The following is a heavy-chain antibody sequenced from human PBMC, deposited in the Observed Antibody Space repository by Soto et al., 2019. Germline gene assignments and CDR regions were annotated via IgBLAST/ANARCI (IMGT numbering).Heavy chain of an antibody. J-gene: IGHJ4*02. CDR1: GGSFSGYY. CDR2: INHSGST. CDR3: ARFPTLYNWNHEGSL. Sequence: PSETLSLTCAVYGGSFSGYYWSWIRQPPGKGLEWIGEINHSGSTNYNPSLKSRVTISVDTSKNQFSLKLSSVTAADTAVYYCARFPTLYNWNHEGSLWSQGTLVTAPQ. D-gene: IGHD1-20*01. V-gene: IGHV4-34*01.